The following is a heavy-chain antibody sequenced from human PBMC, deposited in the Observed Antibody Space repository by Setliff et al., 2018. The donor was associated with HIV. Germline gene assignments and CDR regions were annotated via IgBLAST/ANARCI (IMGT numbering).Heavy chain of an antibody. CDR2: ISAYSGNT. Sequence: GASVKVSCKASGYTFTSYGISWVRQAPGQGLEWMGWISAYSGNTNYAQKLQGRVTMTTDTSTSTAYMELRSLRSDDTAVYYRARTIESSGYYYYYYYMDVWGKGTTVTVSS. CDR1: GYTFTSYG. J-gene: IGHJ6*03. CDR3: ARTIESSGYYYYYYYMDV. V-gene: IGHV1-18*01. D-gene: IGHD3-22*01.